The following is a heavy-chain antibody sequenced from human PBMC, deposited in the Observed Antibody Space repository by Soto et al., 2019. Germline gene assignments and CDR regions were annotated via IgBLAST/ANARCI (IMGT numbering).Heavy chain of an antibody. CDR2: IIPILGIA. J-gene: IGHJ6*03. CDR1: GGTFSSYT. D-gene: IGHD6-6*01. V-gene: IGHV1-69*04. CDR3: ARDGHSSSSHYYYMDV. Sequence: ASVKVSCKASGGTFSSYTISWVRQAPGQGLEWMGRIIPILGIANYAQKFQGRVTITADKSTSTAYMELSSLRSEDTAVYYCARDGHSSSSHYYYMDVWGKGTTVTVSS.